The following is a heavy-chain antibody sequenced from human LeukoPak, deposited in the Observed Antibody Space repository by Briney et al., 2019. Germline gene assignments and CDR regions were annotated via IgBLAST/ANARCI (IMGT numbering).Heavy chain of an antibody. V-gene: IGHV3-7*01. Sequence: GGSLRLSCAASGFTFSSYWMSWVRQARGKGLEGVADIKQDGSEKYYVDSVKGRFTISRDNAKHSLYLQMNSLRAEDTAVYYCARDRSSGRYSSSWYIDYWGQGTLVTVSS. CDR3: ARDRSSGRYSSSWYIDY. D-gene: IGHD6-13*01. J-gene: IGHJ4*02. CDR1: GFTFSSYW. CDR2: IKQDGSEK.